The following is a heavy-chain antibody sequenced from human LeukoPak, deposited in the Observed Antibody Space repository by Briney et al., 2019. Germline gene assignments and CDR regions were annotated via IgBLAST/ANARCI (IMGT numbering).Heavy chain of an antibody. D-gene: IGHD2-2*01. CDR1: GFTFSSYS. CDR3: ARDKIDIVVVPAANGYYYYYGMDV. V-gene: IGHV3-21*01. J-gene: IGHJ6*02. CDR2: ISSSSSYI. Sequence: KTGGSLRLSCAASGFTFSSYSMNWVRQAPGKGLEWVSSISSSSSYIYYADSVKGRFTISRDNAKNSLYLQMNSLRAEDTAVYYCARDKIDIVVVPAANGYYYYYGMDVWGQGTTVTVSS.